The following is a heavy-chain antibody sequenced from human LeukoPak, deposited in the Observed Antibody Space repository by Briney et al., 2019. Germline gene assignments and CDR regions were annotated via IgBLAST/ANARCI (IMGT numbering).Heavy chain of an antibody. CDR1: GGSISSYY. D-gene: IGHD2-2*02. J-gene: IGHJ3*02. V-gene: IGHV4-59*01. Sequence: PSETLSLTCTVSGGSISSYYWSWIRQPPGKGLEWIGYIYYSGSTNYNPSLKSRVNISVDTSKNQFSLKLSSVTAADTAVYYCAGGLVVPAAIGAFDIWGQGTMVTVSS. CDR2: IYYSGST. CDR3: AGGLVVPAAIGAFDI.